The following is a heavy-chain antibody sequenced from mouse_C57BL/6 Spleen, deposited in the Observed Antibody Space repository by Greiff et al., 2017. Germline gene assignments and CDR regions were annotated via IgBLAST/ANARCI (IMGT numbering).Heavy chain of an antibody. Sequence: VQLQHSGAELVKPGASVKISCKASGYAFSSYWMNWVKQRPGKGLEWIGQIYPGDGDTNYNGKFKGKATLTADKSSSTAYSQLSSLTSEDSAVYFCARKELRGDAMDYWGQGTSVTVSS. CDR2: IYPGDGDT. V-gene: IGHV1-80*01. CDR1: GYAFSSYW. CDR3: ARKELRGDAMDY. J-gene: IGHJ4*01. D-gene: IGHD1-1*01.